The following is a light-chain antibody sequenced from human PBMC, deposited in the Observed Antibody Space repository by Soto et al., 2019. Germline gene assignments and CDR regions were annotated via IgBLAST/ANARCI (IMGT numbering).Light chain of an antibody. CDR3: QQYGSSGT. J-gene: IGKJ1*01. V-gene: IGKV3-20*01. CDR1: QSVSSY. Sequence: IVLTQSPATLSLPPGERATLSCRASQSVSSYLAWYQQKPGQAPRLLIYDASNRATGIPDRFSGSGSGTDFTLTISRLEPEDFAVYYCQQYGSSGTFGQGTKVDIK. CDR2: DAS.